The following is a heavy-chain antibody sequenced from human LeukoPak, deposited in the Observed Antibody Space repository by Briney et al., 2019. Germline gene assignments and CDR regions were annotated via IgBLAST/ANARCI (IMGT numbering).Heavy chain of an antibody. D-gene: IGHD2-2*01. V-gene: IGHV4-4*07. CDR1: GGSISSYY. CDR2: IYTSGST. CDR3: ARDVVVVPAAVWYNWFDP. Sequence: SETLSLTCTVSGGSISSYYWSWIRQPAGKGLEWIGRIYTSGSTNYNPSLKSRVTMSVDTSKNQFSLKLSSVTAADTAVYYCARDVVVVPAAVWYNWFDPWGRGTLVTVSS. J-gene: IGHJ5*02.